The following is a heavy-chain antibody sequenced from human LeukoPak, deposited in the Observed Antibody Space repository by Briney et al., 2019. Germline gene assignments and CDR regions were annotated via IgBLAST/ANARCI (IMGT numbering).Heavy chain of an antibody. CDR2: INHSGST. D-gene: IGHD5-12*01. CDR3: AGGGPIVATDY. CDR1: GGSFSGYY. Sequence: SETLSLTCAVYGGSFSGYYWSWIRQPPGKGLEWIGEINHSGSTNYNPSLKSRVTISVDTSKNQFSLKLSSVTAADTAVYYCAGGGPIVATDYWGQGTLVTVSS. V-gene: IGHV4-34*01. J-gene: IGHJ4*02.